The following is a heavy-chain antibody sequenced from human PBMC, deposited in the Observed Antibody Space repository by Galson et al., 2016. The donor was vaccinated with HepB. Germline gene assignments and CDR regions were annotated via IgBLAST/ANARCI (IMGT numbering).Heavy chain of an antibody. CDR2: ISSSSTYI. CDR3: ARYSAY. J-gene: IGHJ4*02. Sequence: SLRLSCATSGFTFTRYSMYWVRQAPGKGLEWISSISSSSTYIYYADSVKDRFTVSRDNAETSLYLQMNNLRVEDTGVYYCARYSAYWGQGTLVTVSS. CDR1: GFTFTRYS. V-gene: IGHV3-21*03. D-gene: IGHD2-21*01.